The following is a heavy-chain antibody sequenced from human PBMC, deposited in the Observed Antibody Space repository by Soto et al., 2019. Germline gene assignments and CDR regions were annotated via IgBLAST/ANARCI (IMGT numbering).Heavy chain of an antibody. CDR1: GYTFTGYY. CDR2: INPNNGDT. D-gene: IGHD5-12*01. J-gene: IGHJ6*02. V-gene: IGHV1-2*04. Sequence: QVQLVQSGAEVKKPGASVKVSCKASGYTFTGYYIHWVRQAPGQGLEWMGWINPNNGDTNYAQKFKGWVTMTRDTSISTAYMELRRLRSDDTALYYCARDIVTTGGMDVWGQGTTVTVSS. CDR3: ARDIVTTGGMDV.